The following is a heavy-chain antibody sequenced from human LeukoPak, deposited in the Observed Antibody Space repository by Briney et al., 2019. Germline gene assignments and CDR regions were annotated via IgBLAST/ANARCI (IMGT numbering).Heavy chain of an antibody. Sequence: GGSLRLSCAASGFTFSSYSMNWVRQAAGKGLGWVSYISSGSSTVYYADSVKGRFTISRDNAKNSLYLQMDSLRAEDTAVYYCARDPSLYCGTTSCYDLDYWGQGTLVTVSS. CDR1: GFTFSSYS. D-gene: IGHD2-2*01. V-gene: IGHV3-48*04. CDR3: ARDPSLYCGTTSCYDLDY. J-gene: IGHJ4*02. CDR2: ISSGSSTV.